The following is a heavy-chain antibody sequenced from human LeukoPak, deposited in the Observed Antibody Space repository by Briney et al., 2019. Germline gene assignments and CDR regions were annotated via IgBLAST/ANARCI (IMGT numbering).Heavy chain of an antibody. J-gene: IGHJ4*02. CDR3: AREISDGYCSSTSCYGWAY. CDR1: GYTFTSYG. CDR2: ISAYNGNT. D-gene: IGHD2-2*01. V-gene: IGHV1-18*01. Sequence: ASVKVFCKASGYTFTSYGISWVRQAPGQGLEWMGWISAYNGNTNYAQKLQGRVTMTTDTSTSTAYMELRSLRSDDTAVYYCAREISDGYCSSTSCYGWAYWGQGTLVTVSS.